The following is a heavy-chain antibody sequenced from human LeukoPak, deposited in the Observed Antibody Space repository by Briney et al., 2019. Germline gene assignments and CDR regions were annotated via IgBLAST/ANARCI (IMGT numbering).Heavy chain of an antibody. J-gene: IGHJ4*02. Sequence: GGTLRLSCAASGFTFSGYWMHWVRQAPGKGLVWVSRINSDGSRTSYADSVKGRFTISRDNAKNTLYVQMNSLRAEDTAVYYCASRRDGYKNAGDYWGQGTLVTVSS. D-gene: IGHD5-24*01. CDR1: GFTFSGYW. CDR2: INSDGSRT. V-gene: IGHV3-74*01. CDR3: ASRRDGYKNAGDY.